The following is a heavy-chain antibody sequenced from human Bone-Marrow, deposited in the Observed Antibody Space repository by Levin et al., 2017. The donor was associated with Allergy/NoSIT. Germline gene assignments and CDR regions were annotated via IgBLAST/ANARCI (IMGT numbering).Heavy chain of an antibody. D-gene: IGHD6-13*01. J-gene: IGHJ5*02. CDR2: INHSGST. Sequence: NTSETLSLTCAVYGGSFSGYYWSWIRQPPGKGLEWIGEINHSGSTNYNPSLKSRVTISVDTSKNQFSLKLSSVTAADTAVYYCARVPGIAAAGSNWFDPWGQGTLVTVSS. CDR3: ARVPGIAAAGSNWFDP. V-gene: IGHV4-34*01. CDR1: GGSFSGYY.